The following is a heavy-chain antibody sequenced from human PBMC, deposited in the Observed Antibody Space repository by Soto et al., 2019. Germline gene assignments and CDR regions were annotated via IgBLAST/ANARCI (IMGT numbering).Heavy chain of an antibody. D-gene: IGHD5-18*01. Sequence: QVQLVESGGGVVQPGMSLRLSCAASGVTFTNYAMHWVRQAPGKGLEWVADISYHGTEKGYADSVKGRFAISRDNSKNPLYVQRSSLGPGDTGVYYCEKEIGGVDTGNYGMDVWGQGTTVIVSS. J-gene: IGHJ6*02. CDR3: EKEIGGVDTGNYGMDV. CDR1: GVTFTNYA. V-gene: IGHV3-30*18. CDR2: ISYHGTEK.